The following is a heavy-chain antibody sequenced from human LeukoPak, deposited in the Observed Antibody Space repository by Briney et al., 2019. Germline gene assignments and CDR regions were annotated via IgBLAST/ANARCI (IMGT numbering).Heavy chain of an antibody. CDR1: GGSISSYY. Sequence: SEALSLTCTVSGGSISSYYWSWIRQPPGKGLEWIGYIYYSGSTNYNPSLKSRVTISVDTSKNQFSLKLRSVTAADTAVYYCARLTGYSSESWFDPWGQGTLVTVSS. CDR3: ARLTGYSSESWFDP. D-gene: IGHD3-9*01. J-gene: IGHJ5*02. CDR2: IYYSGST. V-gene: IGHV4-59*01.